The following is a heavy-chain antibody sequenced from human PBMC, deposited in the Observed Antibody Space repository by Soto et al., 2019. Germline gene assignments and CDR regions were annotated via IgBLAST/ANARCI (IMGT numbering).Heavy chain of an antibody. J-gene: IGHJ4*02. CDR3: ARQGRSTAYLAY. D-gene: IGHD2-21*02. Sequence: QVQLQESGPGLVKPSETLSLTCTVSGGSVNSGSYYWSWIRQPPGKGLEWIGYVYFSGTTNYNPSFKSRVTMSLATSKNQFSLNLNSVTAADTAVYCCARQGRSTAYLAYWGQGTLVTVSS. CDR1: GGSVNSGSYY. CDR2: VYFSGTT. V-gene: IGHV4-61*01.